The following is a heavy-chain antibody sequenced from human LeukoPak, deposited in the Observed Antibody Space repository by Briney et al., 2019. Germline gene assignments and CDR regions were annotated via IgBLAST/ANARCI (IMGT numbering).Heavy chain of an antibody. D-gene: IGHD2-15*01. V-gene: IGHV3-30*02. CDR2: IRFDGSNG. Sequence: GGSLRLSCVASGFIFSSYDIHWVRQAPGKGLEWVAFIRFDGSNGYYTDSVKGRLTISRDNSKNTLYLHMSSLRTEDTAVYYCARVFRGYYFDYWGQGTLVTVSS. CDR3: ARVFRGYYFDY. J-gene: IGHJ4*02. CDR1: GFIFSSYD.